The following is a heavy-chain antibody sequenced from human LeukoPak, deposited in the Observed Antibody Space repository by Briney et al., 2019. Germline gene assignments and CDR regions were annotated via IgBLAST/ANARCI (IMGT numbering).Heavy chain of an antibody. Sequence: GGSLTLSCAASGFTVSTNYMSWVRQAPGKGLEWVSVIYSDGRTYYADSVKGRFTISRDNSKNTLYLQMNSLRAEDTAVYYCARDAVVLDSSGWSDFDYWGQGTLVTVSS. CDR1: GFTVSTNY. CDR2: IYSDGRT. J-gene: IGHJ4*02. V-gene: IGHV3-53*05. CDR3: ARDAVVLDSSGWSDFDY. D-gene: IGHD6-19*01.